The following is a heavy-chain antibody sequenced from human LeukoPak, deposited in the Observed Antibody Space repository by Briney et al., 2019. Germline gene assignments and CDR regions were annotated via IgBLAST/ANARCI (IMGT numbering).Heavy chain of an antibody. Sequence: SVKVSCKASGYTFTSSAVQWVRQARGQRLEWIGWIVVGSGNTNYAQKFQERVTITRDMSTSTAYMELSSLRSEDTAVYYCAAVWFGTHTGDYFDYWGQGTLVTVSS. D-gene: IGHD3-10*01. J-gene: IGHJ4*02. V-gene: IGHV1-58*01. CDR3: AAVWFGTHTGDYFDY. CDR1: GYTFTSSA. CDR2: IVVGSGNT.